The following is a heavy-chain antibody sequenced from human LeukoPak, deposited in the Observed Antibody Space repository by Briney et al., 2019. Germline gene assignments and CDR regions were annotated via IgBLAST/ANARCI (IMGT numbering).Heavy chain of an antibody. CDR1: GFTFSSYG. D-gene: IGHD5-18*01. V-gene: IGHV3-30*18. CDR2: ISYGGSNK. CDR3: AKGDTAMASYYYYYGMDV. Sequence: GGSLRLSCAASGFTFSSYGMHWVRQAPGKGLEWVAVISYGGSNKYYADSVKGRFTISRDNSKNTLYLQMNSLRAEDTAVYYCAKGDTAMASYYYYYGMDVWGQGTTVTVSS. J-gene: IGHJ6*02.